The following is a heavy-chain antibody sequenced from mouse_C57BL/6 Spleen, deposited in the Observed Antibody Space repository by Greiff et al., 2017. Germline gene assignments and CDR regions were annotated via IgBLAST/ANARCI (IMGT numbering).Heavy chain of an antibody. Sequence: QVQLQQPGAELVKPGASVKLSCKASGYTFTSYWMHWVKQRPGQGLEWIGMIHPNSGSTNYNEKFKSKATLTVDKSSSTAYMQLSSLTSEDSAVYYFARSHSTYYAMDYWGQGTSVTVSS. CDR2: IHPNSGST. D-gene: IGHD2-1*01. J-gene: IGHJ4*01. CDR3: ARSHSTYYAMDY. V-gene: IGHV1-64*01. CDR1: GYTFTSYW.